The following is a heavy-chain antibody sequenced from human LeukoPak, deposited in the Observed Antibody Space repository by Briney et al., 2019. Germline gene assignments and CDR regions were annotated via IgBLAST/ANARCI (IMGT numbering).Heavy chain of an antibody. V-gene: IGHV3-7*01. J-gene: IGHJ6*03. CDR1: GLTFSSYW. Sequence: PGGSLRLSCAASGLTFSSYWMSWVRQAPGKGLEWVANIKQDGGEKYYVDSAKGRFTISRDNAKNSLYLQMSSLRAEDTAVYYCARLNGGVFMVRGEYYYHYMDVWGKGTTVTISS. CDR2: IKQDGGEK. CDR3: ARLNGGVFMVRGEYYYHYMDV. D-gene: IGHD3-10*01.